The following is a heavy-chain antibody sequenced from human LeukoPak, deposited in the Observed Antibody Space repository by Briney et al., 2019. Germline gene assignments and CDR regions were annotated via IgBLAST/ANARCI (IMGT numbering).Heavy chain of an antibody. Sequence: PGGSLRLSCAASGFTFSSYGMHWVRQAPGKELEWVAVISYDGSNKYYADSVKGRFTISRDNSKNTLYLQMNSLRAEDTAVYYCAKDERWLQFIGVFDYWGQGTLVTVSS. CDR3: AKDERWLQFIGVFDY. D-gene: IGHD5-24*01. CDR1: GFTFSSYG. J-gene: IGHJ4*02. V-gene: IGHV3-30*18. CDR2: ISYDGSNK.